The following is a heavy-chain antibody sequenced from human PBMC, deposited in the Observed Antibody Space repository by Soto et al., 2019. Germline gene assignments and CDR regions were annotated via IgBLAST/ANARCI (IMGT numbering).Heavy chain of an antibody. CDR1: GFTFSYYS. CDR3: TTDSPYEYRGMYGMDV. Sequence: GGSLSLSCAASGFTFSYYSMIWVRQAPGKGLEYVSGISGSSSRTYYADYVKGRFTISRDDSKNTLYLQMNSLKTEDTAVYYCTTDSPYEYRGMYGMDVWGQGTTVTVSS. CDR2: ISGSSSRT. D-gene: IGHD1-26*01. V-gene: IGHV3-23*01. J-gene: IGHJ6*02.